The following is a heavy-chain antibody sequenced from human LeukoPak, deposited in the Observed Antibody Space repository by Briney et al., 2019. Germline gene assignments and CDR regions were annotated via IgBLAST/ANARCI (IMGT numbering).Heavy chain of an antibody. J-gene: IGHJ4*02. CDR3: AKALKVYSSGWYLDY. D-gene: IGHD6-19*01. Sequence: GGSLRLSCAASGFTFSSYAMSWVRQAPGKGLEWVSVISGSGGSADYADSVKGRFTISRDNSKNTLFLQMNTLRAEDTAIYYCAKALKVYSSGWYLDYWGQGTLVTVSS. CDR2: ISGSGGSA. CDR1: GFTFSSYA. V-gene: IGHV3-23*01.